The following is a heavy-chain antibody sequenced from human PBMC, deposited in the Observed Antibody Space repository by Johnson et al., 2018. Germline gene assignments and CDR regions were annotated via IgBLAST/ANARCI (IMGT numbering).Heavy chain of an antibody. J-gene: IGHJ6*02. D-gene: IGHD6-13*01. Sequence: QVQLVQSGGGVVQPGRSLRLSCAASGFTFSSYGMHWVRQAPGKGLEWVAVIWYDGSNKYYADSVKGRFTISRDNAKNSLYLQMNSLRAEDTAVYYCASPDLAAAGRYYYYGMDVWGQGTTVTVSS. CDR3: ASPDLAAAGRYYYYGMDV. CDR2: IWYDGSNK. CDR1: GFTFSSYG. V-gene: IGHV3-33*01.